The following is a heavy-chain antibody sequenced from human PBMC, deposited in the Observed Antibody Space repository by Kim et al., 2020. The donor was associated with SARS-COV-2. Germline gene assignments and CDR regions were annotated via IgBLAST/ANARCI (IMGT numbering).Heavy chain of an antibody. CDR1: GFTISDYA. J-gene: IGHJ4*02. D-gene: IGHD3-22*01. V-gene: IGHV3-23*03. Sequence: GGSLRLSCAASGFTISDYAMTWVRQVPGKGLEWVSIIYGDESTTAYADSVKSRFTISRDNSKNTLNLQMNTLRAEDTAVYYCAKGPQSRGYFYFGNWGQGTLVTGYS. CDR3: AKGPQSRGYFYFGN. CDR2: IYGDESTT.